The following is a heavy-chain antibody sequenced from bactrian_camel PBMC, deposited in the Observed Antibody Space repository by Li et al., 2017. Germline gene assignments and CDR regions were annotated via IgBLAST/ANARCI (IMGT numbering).Heavy chain of an antibody. CDR1: GFAFSHYD. J-gene: IGHJ4*01. CDR3: AIEDAGDYNPGDY. V-gene: IGHV3S40*01. D-gene: IGHD2*01. Sequence: VQLVESGGGLVQPGGSLRLSCAASGFAFSHYDMIWVRQAPGKGLEWVSTIYRDGSNTYNADAVKGRFTMSRDNTKNTVYLQMNSLKSEDTAHYYCAIEDAGDYNPGDYWGQGTQVTVS. CDR2: IYRDGSNT.